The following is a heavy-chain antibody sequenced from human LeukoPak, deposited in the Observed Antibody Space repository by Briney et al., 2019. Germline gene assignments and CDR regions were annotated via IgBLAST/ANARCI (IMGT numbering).Heavy chain of an antibody. J-gene: IGHJ4*02. V-gene: IGHV4-59*01. CDR2: IYYSGST. CDR3: ARDDSSGYPAY. D-gene: IGHD3-22*01. CDR1: GGSISSYY. Sequence: PSETLSLTCTVSGGSISSYYWSWIRQPPGKGLEWIGYIYYSGSTNYNPSLKCRVTISVDTSKNQFSLKLSSVTAADTAVYYCARDDSSGYPAYWGQGTLVTVSS.